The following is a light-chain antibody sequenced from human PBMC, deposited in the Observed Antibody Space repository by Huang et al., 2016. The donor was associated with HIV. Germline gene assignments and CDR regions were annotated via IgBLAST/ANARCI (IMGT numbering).Light chain of an antibody. J-gene: IGKJ4*01. CDR2: SAS. CDR1: QSMSSF. Sequence: DIQMTQSPSSLSASVGDRVTITCRASQSMSSFSNWYRQKPGKVPELLIYSASRLQGGCPSRFSCSGSGTAFTLTITSLQPEDFATYYCQQTYKTPPVTFGGGTKVEI. CDR3: QQTYKTPPVT. V-gene: IGKV1-39*01.